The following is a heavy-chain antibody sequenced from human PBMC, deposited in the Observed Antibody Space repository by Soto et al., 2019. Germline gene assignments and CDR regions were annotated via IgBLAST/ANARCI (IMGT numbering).Heavy chain of an antibody. CDR3: AKGEGSYYYGSGTYYLHYFDY. CDR1: GFTFSSYA. Sequence: EVQLLESGGGLVQPGVSLRVSCAASGFTFSSYAMSWVRQAPGKGLEWVSSISGSSSTTNYADSVKGRFTISRDNSKNTLNLQMNSLRAEDTAVYYCAKGEGSYYYGSGTYYLHYFDYWGRGTLVSVSS. J-gene: IGHJ4*02. CDR2: ISGSSSTT. D-gene: IGHD3-10*01. V-gene: IGHV3-23*01.